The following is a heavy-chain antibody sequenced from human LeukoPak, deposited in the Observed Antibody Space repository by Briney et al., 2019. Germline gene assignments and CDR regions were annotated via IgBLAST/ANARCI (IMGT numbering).Heavy chain of an antibody. CDR1: GITLSNYG. D-gene: IGHD2-21*02. CDR2: ISSSSSYI. Sequence: GGSLRLSCAVSGITLSNYGMNWVRQAPGKGLEWVSSISSSSSYIYYADSVKGRFTISRDNAKNSLYLQMNSLRAEDTAVYYCARDLAYCGGDCYPNAFDVWGQGTMVTVSS. V-gene: IGHV3-21*01. CDR3: ARDLAYCGGDCYPNAFDV. J-gene: IGHJ3*01.